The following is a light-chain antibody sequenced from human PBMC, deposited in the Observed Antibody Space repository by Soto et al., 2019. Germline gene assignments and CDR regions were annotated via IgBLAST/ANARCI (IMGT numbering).Light chain of an antibody. CDR2: DAS. V-gene: IGKV1-5*01. J-gene: IGKJ1*01. CDR3: QQYNSYWT. Sequence: DIQMTHSPSTLSASVGDRVTTTCRASQTISTWVAWYQQKPGKAPKLLIYDASNLESGVTARFSGSGSGTEFTLTFFSLRPDDLATYYCQQYNSYWTVGRGTKVEIK. CDR1: QTISTW.